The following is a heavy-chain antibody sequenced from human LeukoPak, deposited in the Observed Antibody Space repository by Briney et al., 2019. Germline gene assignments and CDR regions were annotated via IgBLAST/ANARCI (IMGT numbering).Heavy chain of an antibody. V-gene: IGHV4-34*01. CDR1: GGSFSGYY. CDR3: ARLYSSSWDNWFDP. Sequence: SETLSLTCAVYGGSFSGYYWSWIRQPPGKGLEWIGSIYYSGSTYYNPSLKSRVTISVDTSKNQFSLKLSSVTAADTAVYYCARLYSSSWDNWFDPWGQGTLVTVSS. D-gene: IGHD6-13*01. J-gene: IGHJ5*02. CDR2: IYYSGST.